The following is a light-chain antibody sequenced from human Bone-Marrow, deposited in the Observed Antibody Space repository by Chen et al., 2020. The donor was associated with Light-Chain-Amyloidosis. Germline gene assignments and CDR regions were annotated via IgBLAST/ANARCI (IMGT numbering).Light chain of an antibody. V-gene: IGLV3-25*03. CDR3: QSADSSGTYEVI. J-gene: IGLJ2*01. CDR1: DLPTKY. Sequence: SYELTQPPSVSVSPGQTARITCSGDDLPTKYAYWYQQKPGQAPVLVIHRDTERPAGISERFSGSSSGTRGTLTISGVQAEDEADYHCQSADSSGTYEVIFGGGTKLTVL. CDR2: RDT.